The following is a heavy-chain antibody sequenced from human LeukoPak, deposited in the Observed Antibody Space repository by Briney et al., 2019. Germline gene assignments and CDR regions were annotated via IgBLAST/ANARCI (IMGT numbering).Heavy chain of an antibody. Sequence: GASVKVSCKASGYTFTSYDINWVRQATGQGLEWMGWMNPNSGNTGYAQEFQGRVTMTRNTSISTAYMELSSLRSEDTAVYYCARVPSRRNSRPRGNYYYMDVWGKGTTVTVSS. CDR3: ARVPSRRNSRPRGNYYYMDV. D-gene: IGHD1-26*01. V-gene: IGHV1-8*01. CDR1: GYTFTSYD. CDR2: MNPNSGNT. J-gene: IGHJ6*03.